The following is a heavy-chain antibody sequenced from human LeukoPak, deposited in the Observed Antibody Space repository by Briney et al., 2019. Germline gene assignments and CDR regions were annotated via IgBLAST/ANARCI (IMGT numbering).Heavy chain of an antibody. CDR3: ARDQDSSSWSYYYYYMDV. CDR1: GFTFSSYG. CDR2: ISYDGSNK. Sequence: GGSLRLSCAASGFTFSSYGMHWVRQAPGKGLEWVAVISYDGSNKYYADSVKGRFTISRDNSKNTLYLQMNSLRAEDTAVYYCARDQDSSSWSYYYYYMDVWGKGTTVTVSS. J-gene: IGHJ6*03. D-gene: IGHD6-13*01. V-gene: IGHV3-30*03.